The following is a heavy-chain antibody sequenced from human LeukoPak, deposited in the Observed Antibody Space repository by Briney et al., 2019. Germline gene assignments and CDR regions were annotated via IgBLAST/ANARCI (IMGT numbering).Heavy chain of an antibody. D-gene: IGHD3-22*01. J-gene: IGHJ4*02. Sequence: QPGGSLRLSCAASGFTFSSYWMHWVRQAPGKGLVWVSRINSDGSSTSYADSVKGRFTISRDNAKNTLYLQMNSLRAEDTAVYYCARGGYYDSSGSGLRGGYFDYWGQGTLVTVSS. CDR3: ARGGYYDSSGSGLRGGYFDY. V-gene: IGHV3-74*01. CDR2: INSDGSST. CDR1: GFTFSSYW.